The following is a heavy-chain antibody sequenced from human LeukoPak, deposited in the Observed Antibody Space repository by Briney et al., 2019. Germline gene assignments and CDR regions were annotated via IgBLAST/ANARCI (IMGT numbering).Heavy chain of an antibody. J-gene: IGHJ3*02. CDR1: GFTFSDYY. Sequence: GGSLRLSCAASGFTFSDYYMSWIRQAPGKGLEWVSYISSSGSTIYYADSVKGRSTISRDNAKNSLYLQMNSLRAEDTAVYYCASTHDSSGYFRLDIWGQGTMVTVSS. CDR3: ASTHDSSGYFRLDI. CDR2: ISSSGSTI. D-gene: IGHD3-22*01. V-gene: IGHV3-11*01.